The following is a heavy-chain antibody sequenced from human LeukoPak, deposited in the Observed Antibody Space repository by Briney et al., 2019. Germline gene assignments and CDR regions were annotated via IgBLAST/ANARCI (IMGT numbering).Heavy chain of an antibody. J-gene: IGHJ6*02. V-gene: IGHV3-74*01. CDR1: GFTFSVDW. CDR3: TGGARDYGMDV. Sequence: PGGSLRLSCAASGFTFSVDWMHWVRQAPGKGLVWVSRINSDGGDISYADSVKGRLTISRDNPKNTLYLQMNNVRAEDTAVYYCTGGARDYGMDVWGQGTTVTVPS. CDR2: INSDGGDI.